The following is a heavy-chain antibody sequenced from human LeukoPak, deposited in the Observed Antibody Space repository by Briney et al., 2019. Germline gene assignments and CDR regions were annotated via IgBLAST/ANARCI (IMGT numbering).Heavy chain of an antibody. J-gene: IGHJ4*02. D-gene: IGHD6-19*01. CDR3: ATNIAVAGKRALDY. CDR1: GYTLTELS. CDR2: FDPEDGEA. Sequence: ASVKVSCKVSGYTLTELSMHWVRQAPGKGLEWMGGFDPEDGEAIYAQKFQGRVTMTEDTSTDTAYMELSSLRSEDTAVHYCATNIAVAGKRALDYWGQGTLVTVSS. V-gene: IGHV1-24*01.